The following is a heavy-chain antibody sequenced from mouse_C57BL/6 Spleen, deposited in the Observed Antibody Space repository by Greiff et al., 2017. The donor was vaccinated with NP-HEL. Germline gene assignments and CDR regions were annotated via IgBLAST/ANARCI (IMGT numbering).Heavy chain of an antibody. CDR2: INPSNGGT. D-gene: IGHD1-1*01. Sequence: VQLQQPGTELVKPGASVKLSCKASGYTFTSYWMHWVKQRPGQGLEWIGNINPSNGGTNYNEKFKSKATLTVDKSSSTAYMQLSSLTSEDPAVYYCAKGRFITTVVGAMDYWGQGTSVTVSS. J-gene: IGHJ4*01. CDR3: AKGRFITTVVGAMDY. CDR1: GYTFTSYW. V-gene: IGHV1-53*01.